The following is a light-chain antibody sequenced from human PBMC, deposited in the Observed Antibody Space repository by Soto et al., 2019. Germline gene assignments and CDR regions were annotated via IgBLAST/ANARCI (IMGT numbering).Light chain of an antibody. J-gene: IGKJ5*01. CDR1: QSVSNN. V-gene: IGKV3-11*01. CDR3: QQRNIWPPVT. Sequence: ETILTQPPDTLSMSPVERATLSFRASQSVSNNLAWYQQKPGQAPRLLIYGASNRATGIPGRFRGSGSGTDFTLKISSLEPEDSAVYYRQQRNIWPPVTFGPGTRLEIK. CDR2: GAS.